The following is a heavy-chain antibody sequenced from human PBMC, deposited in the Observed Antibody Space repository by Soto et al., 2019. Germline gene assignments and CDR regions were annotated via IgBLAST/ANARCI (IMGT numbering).Heavy chain of an antibody. V-gene: IGHV4-31*03. J-gene: IGHJ6*02. Sequence: QVQLQESGPGLVKPSQTLSLTCTVSGGSITSGAYYWSWIRQHPGKGLEWIGYIFYSGSTYYNPSHKSRVTISVDTSKNQFSLKLSSVTAADTAVYYCARDPIDLYSNYYYYAMDVWGQGTTVTVSS. D-gene: IGHD2-15*01. CDR2: IFYSGST. CDR3: ARDPIDLYSNYYYYAMDV. CDR1: GGSITSGAYY.